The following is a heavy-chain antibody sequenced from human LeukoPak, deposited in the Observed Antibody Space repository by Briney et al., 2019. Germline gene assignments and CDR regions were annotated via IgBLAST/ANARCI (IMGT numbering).Heavy chain of an antibody. CDR2: ISGSGGST. V-gene: IGHV3-23*01. CDR1: GFTFSSYA. J-gene: IGHJ6*04. Sequence: PGGSLRLSCAASGFTFSSYAMSWVRQAPGKGLEWVSAISGSGGSTYYAHPVKGRFTMSRDNSKNTLYVQMNSLRSEDTAVYYCAKDRITVFGVVLDVWGKGTTVIVSS. D-gene: IGHD3-3*01. CDR3: AKDRITVFGVVLDV.